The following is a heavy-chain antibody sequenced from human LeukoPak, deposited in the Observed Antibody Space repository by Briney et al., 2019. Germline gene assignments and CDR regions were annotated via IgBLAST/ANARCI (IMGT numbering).Heavy chain of an antibody. D-gene: IGHD2-2*01. CDR2: INPNSGGT. Sequence: ASVKVSCKASGYTFTDYYIHWVRQAPGQGLEWMAWINPNSGGTYYAQNFHDRITLTRDTSISTAYVELSRLRSDDTAIYYCARANALYFSSTSCLFDYWGQGTLVTVSS. J-gene: IGHJ4*02. CDR3: ARANALYFSSTSCLFDY. V-gene: IGHV1-2*02. CDR1: GYTFTDYY.